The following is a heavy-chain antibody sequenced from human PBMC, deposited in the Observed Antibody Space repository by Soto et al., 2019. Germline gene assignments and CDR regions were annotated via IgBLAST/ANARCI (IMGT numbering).Heavy chain of an antibody. Sequence: EVQLVESGGGLVQPGRSLRLSCAASGFTFDDYAMHWVRQAPGKGLEWVSGISWNSGSIGYADSVKGRFTISRDNAKNPLYLQMNSLRAEDTALYYCAKGSYRASLNWFDPWGQGTLVTVSS. CDR3: AKGSYRASLNWFDP. J-gene: IGHJ5*02. CDR1: GFTFDDYA. D-gene: IGHD4-4*01. CDR2: ISWNSGSI. V-gene: IGHV3-9*01.